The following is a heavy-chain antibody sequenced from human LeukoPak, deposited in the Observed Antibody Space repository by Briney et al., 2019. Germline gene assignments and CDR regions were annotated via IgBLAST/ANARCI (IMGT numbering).Heavy chain of an antibody. V-gene: IGHV1-46*01. D-gene: IGHD3-10*01. CDR3: ARDRGYYYGSGSSLFWFDP. CDR2: INPSGGST. CDR1: GYTFTSYY. Sequence: ASVKVSCKASGYTFTSYYMHWVRQAPGQGLEWMGIINPSGGSTSYAQKFQGRVTMTRDTSTSTVYMELSSLRSEDTAVYYCARDRGYYYGSGSSLFWFDPWGQGTLVTVSS. J-gene: IGHJ5*02.